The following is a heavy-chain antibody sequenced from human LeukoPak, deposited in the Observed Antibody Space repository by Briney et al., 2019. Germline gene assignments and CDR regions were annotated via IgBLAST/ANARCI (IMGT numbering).Heavy chain of an antibody. V-gene: IGHV3-66*01. J-gene: IGHJ4*02. D-gene: IGHD3-9*01. CDR2: NYSGGST. CDR1: GFTFSNAW. CDR3: AREAYYDILTGQYYFDY. Sequence: GGSLRLSCAASGFTFSNAWMSWVRQAPGKGLEWVSVNYSGGSTYYADSVKGRFTISRDNSKNTLYLQMNSLRAEDTAVYYCAREAYYDILTGQYYFDYWGQGTLVTVSS.